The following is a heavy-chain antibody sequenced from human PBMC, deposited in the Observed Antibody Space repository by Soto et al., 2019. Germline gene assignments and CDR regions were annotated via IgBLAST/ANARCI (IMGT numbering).Heavy chain of an antibody. V-gene: IGHV3-23*01. CDR3: ANSRPDYGGNGVYFDY. D-gene: IGHD4-17*01. CDR2: ISGSGGST. Sequence: GGSLRLSCAASGFTFSSYAMSWVRQAPGKGLEWVSAISGSGGSTYYADSVKGRFTISRDNSKNTRYLQMNSLRAEDTAVYYCANSRPDYGGNGVYFDYWGQGTLVTVSS. CDR1: GFTFSSYA. J-gene: IGHJ4*02.